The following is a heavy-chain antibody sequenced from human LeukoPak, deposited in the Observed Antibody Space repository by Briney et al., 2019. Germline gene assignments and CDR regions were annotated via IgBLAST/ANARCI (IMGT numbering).Heavy chain of an antibody. CDR2: IYYSGNT. Sequence: PSETLSLTCTVSGGSVSISNYYWGWVRQPPGKGLEWVGSIYYSGNTYYNPSLKSRVTISVDTSQNQFSLKLFSLTAADTAVYCCSRHAHSPSYEFWGQGILVTVSS. V-gene: IGHV4-39*01. J-gene: IGHJ4*02. CDR1: GGSVSISNYY. D-gene: IGHD3-3*01. CDR3: SRHAHSPSYEF.